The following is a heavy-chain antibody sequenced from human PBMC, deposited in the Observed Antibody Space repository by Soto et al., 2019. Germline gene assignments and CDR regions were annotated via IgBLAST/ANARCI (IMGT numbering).Heavy chain of an antibody. Sequence: GGALRLSCADSGITFSRYRMNSVRQAPGAWLEWVSSISSSSSYIYYADSVKGRFTILRDNAKNSLYLQMNSLRCEDTAVYSCARDGDLTGDDIYYYYGMDVWGQGTTVTVPS. J-gene: IGHJ6*02. D-gene: IGHD3-9*01. V-gene: IGHV3-21*01. CDR1: GITFSRYR. CDR3: ARDGDLTGDDIYYYYGMDV. CDR2: ISSSSSYI.